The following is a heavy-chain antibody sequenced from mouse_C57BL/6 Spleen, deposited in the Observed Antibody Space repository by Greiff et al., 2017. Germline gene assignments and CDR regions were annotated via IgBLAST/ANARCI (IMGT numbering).Heavy chain of an antibody. J-gene: IGHJ3*01. CDR2: IDPETGGT. V-gene: IGHV1-15*01. CDR1: GYTLTDYE. Sequence: VQLQQSGAELVRPGASVTLSCKASGYTLTDYEMHWVKQTPVHGLEWIGAIDPETGGTAYNQKFKGKAILTANKSYSTAYMDLRGLASEDSAVYYCTRSGEAYWGQGTLVTVSA. CDR3: TRSGEAY.